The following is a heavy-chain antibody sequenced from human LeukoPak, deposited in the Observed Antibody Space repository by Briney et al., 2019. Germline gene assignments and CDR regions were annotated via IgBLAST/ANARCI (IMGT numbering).Heavy chain of an antibody. CDR3: ARDKAHSYGRYFDP. CDR2: ISNGNT. V-gene: IGHV4-59*01. J-gene: IGHJ5*02. D-gene: IGHD5-18*01. CDR1: GGSISTYY. Sequence: SETLSLTCSVAGGSISTYYWNWIRQTPGKGLEWIGHISNGNTEYNPSLKSRVTISVDASKNQISLKLTSVTAADTAVYYCARDKAHSYGRYFDPWGQGALVTVSS.